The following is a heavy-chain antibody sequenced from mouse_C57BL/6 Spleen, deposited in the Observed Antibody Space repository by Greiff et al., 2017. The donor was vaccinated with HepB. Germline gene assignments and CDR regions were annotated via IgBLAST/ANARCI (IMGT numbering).Heavy chain of an antibody. Sequence: QVHVKQSGAELVKPGASVKLSCKASGYTFTSYWMHWVKQRPGQGLEWIGMIHPNSGSTNYNEKFKSKATLTVDKSSSTAYMQLSSLTSEDSAVYYCARYYLWAMDYWGQGTSVTVSS. CDR2: IHPNSGST. J-gene: IGHJ4*01. D-gene: IGHD1-1*01. V-gene: IGHV1-64*01. CDR1: GYTFTSYW. CDR3: ARYYLWAMDY.